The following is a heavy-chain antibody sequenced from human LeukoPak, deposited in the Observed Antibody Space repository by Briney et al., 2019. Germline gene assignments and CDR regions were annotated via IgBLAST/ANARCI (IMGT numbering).Heavy chain of an antibody. CDR3: ATWGFSNFDY. CDR2: IKQDGSEK. J-gene: IGHJ4*02. CDR1: GFTFSRYW. D-gene: IGHD3-16*01. Sequence: GGSLRLSCAASGFTFSRYWMTWVRQAPGKGLEWVANIKQDGSEKYYVDSVKGRFTISRDNAKNSLYLQMNSLRAEDTAVYYCATWGFSNFDYWGQGTLVTVSS. V-gene: IGHV3-7*01.